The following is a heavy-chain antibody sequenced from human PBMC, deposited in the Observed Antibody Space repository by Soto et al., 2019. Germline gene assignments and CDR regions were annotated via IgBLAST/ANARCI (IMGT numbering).Heavy chain of an antibody. CDR2: INAGNGNT. CDR3: ARVYSSGYYPRGEYFQH. Sequence: QVQLVQSGAEEKKPGASVKVSCKASGYTFTSYAMHWVRHAPGQRLEWMGWINAGNGNTKYSQKFQGRVTITRDTAASPAYMELSSLRSEDTAVYYCARVYSSGYYPRGEYFQHWGQGTLVTVSS. CDR1: GYTFTSYA. D-gene: IGHD3-22*01. J-gene: IGHJ1*01. V-gene: IGHV1-3*05.